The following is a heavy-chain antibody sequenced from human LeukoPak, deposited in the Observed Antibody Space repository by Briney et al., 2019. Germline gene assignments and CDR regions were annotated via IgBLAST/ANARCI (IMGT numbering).Heavy chain of an antibody. CDR1: GGTFSSYA. D-gene: IGHD6-6*01. CDR3: ASRIAARPNYYYYMDV. Sequence: ASVKVSCKASGGTFSSYAISWVRQAPGQGLEWMGRIIPIFGTANYAQKFQGRDTITTDESTSTAYMELSSLRSEDTAVYYCASRIAARPNYYYYMDVWGKGTTVTVSS. CDR2: IIPIFGTA. J-gene: IGHJ6*03. V-gene: IGHV1-69*05.